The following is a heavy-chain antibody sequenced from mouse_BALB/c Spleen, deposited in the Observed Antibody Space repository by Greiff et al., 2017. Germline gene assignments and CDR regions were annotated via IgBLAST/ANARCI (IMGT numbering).Heavy chain of an antibody. CDR2: INPSTGYT. D-gene: IGHD2-4*01. Sequence: VQLQQSGADLAKPGASVKMSCTASGYTFTSYWMHWVKQRPGQGLEWIGYINPSTGYTEYNQKFKDKATLTADKSSSTAYMQLSSLTSEDSAVYYCARYSMITTALFDYWGQGTTLTVSS. J-gene: IGHJ2*01. CDR1: GYTFTSYW. CDR3: ARYSMITTALFDY. V-gene: IGHV1-7*01.